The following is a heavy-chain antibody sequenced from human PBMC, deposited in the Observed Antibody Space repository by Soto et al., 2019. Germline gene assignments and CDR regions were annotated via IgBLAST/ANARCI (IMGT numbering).Heavy chain of an antibody. D-gene: IGHD3-10*01. CDR3: ASLSITMVRGVISPHDY. V-gene: IGHV1-2*02. CDR2: INPNSGGT. Sequence: ASVKVSCKASGYTFTGYYMHWVRQAPGQGLEWMGWINPNSGGTNYAQKFQGRVTMTRDTSISTAYMEPSRLRSDDTAVYYCASLSITMVRGVISPHDYWGQGTLVTVSS. CDR1: GYTFTGYY. J-gene: IGHJ4*02.